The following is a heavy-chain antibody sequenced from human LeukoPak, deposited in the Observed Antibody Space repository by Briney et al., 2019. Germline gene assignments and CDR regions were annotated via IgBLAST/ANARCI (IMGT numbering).Heavy chain of an antibody. Sequence: PSETLSLTCTVSGGSISSYYWSWIRQRAGKGLEWIGRIYTSGSTNYNPSLKSRVTISVDKSKNQFSLKLSSVTAADTAVYYCARDSADFWSGYSPAGYYYYMDVWGKGTTVTVSS. CDR3: ARDSADFWSGYSPAGYYYYMDV. CDR1: GGSISSYY. CDR2: IYTSGST. V-gene: IGHV4-4*07. D-gene: IGHD3-3*01. J-gene: IGHJ6*03.